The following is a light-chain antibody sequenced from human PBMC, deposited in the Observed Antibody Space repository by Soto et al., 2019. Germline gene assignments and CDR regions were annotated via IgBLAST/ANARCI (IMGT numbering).Light chain of an antibody. CDR1: SSDIVAYNY. CDR2: EVN. CDR3: SSFTTTNTLV. V-gene: IGLV2-14*01. Sequence: QSVLTHPASGYGTRGQTLTISCTGTSSDIVAYNYACWYQQPPAKAPKLVIYEVNKRPSGVSIRFSGSKSSNAASLTISGLQAEDEADYYCSSFTTTNTLVFGSGTKVTVL. J-gene: IGLJ1*01.